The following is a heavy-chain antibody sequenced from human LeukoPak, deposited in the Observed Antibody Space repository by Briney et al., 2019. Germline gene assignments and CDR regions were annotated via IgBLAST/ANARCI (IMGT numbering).Heavy chain of an antibody. Sequence: GGSLRLSCAASGFTFSSYTMNWVRQAPGKGLEWVSYISSDSGTIYYADSVRGRFTISRDNAKNTLYLQMNSLRVEDMAVYYCAREGLWGAARDAFDIWGQGTMVTVSS. V-gene: IGHV3-48*01. CDR1: GFTFSSYT. D-gene: IGHD6-6*01. CDR3: AREGLWGAARDAFDI. J-gene: IGHJ3*02. CDR2: ISSDSGTI.